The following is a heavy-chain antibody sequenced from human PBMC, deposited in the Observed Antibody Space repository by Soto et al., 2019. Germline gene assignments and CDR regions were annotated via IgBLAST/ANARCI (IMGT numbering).Heavy chain of an antibody. V-gene: IGHV1-8*01. CDR1: GYTFTTYE. J-gene: IGHJ6*02. Sequence: QVQLVQSGAEVKKHGASVKVSCKASGYTFTTYEINWVREVPGQGLEWMGWMSPSSGNTGYVDQFRGRVTMTSNTSMIAANMELSSLRSEDTAVYYFSRVGGQLFGDHGMEVWGQANKLTVSS. CDR3: SRVGGQLFGDHGMEV. CDR2: MSPSSGNT. D-gene: IGHD3-10*01.